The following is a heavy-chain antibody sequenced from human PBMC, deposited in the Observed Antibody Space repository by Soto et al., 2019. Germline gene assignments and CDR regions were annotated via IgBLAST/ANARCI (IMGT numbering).Heavy chain of an antibody. CDR2: IWYDGSNK. CDR3: ARDGQRFLEWLLYRLDYYYYMDV. CDR1: GFTFSSYG. J-gene: IGHJ6*03. V-gene: IGHV3-33*01. D-gene: IGHD3-3*01. Sequence: GGSLRLSCAASGFTFSSYGMHWVRQAPGKGLEWVAVIWYDGSNKYYADSVKGRFTISRDNSKNTLYLQMNSLRAEDTAVYYCARDGQRFLEWLLYRLDYYYYMDVWGKGTTVTVSS.